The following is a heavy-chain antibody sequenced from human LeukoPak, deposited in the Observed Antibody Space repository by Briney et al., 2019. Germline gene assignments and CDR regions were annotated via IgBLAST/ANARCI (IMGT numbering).Heavy chain of an antibody. D-gene: IGHD5-18*01. CDR3: ARGSGYSYGYPFDY. V-gene: IGHV4-39*07. Sequence: VKPSETLSLTCTVSGGSISSSSCFWGWIRQPPGKGLEWIGSLYYSGNTYYNPSLKSRVTMSVDTSKNQFSLKLTSVSAADTAVYYCARGSGYSYGYPFDYWGQGTLVTVSS. J-gene: IGHJ4*02. CDR1: GGSISSSSCF. CDR2: LYYSGNT.